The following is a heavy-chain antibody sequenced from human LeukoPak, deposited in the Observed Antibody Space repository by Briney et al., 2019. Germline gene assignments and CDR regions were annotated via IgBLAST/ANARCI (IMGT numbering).Heavy chain of an antibody. D-gene: IGHD3-10*01. CDR3: GRHRSGSGTYFIDY. CDR1: GFTFSSYS. CDR2: MKKDGSET. J-gene: IGHJ4*02. Sequence: GGSLRLSCVVSGFTFSSYSMIWVRQAPGKGLQWVANMKKDGSETKYVDSVKGRFTISRDNTKNSLYLQMNSLRAEDTAAYYCGRHRSGSGTYFIDYWGQGTLVSVSS. V-gene: IGHV3-7*01.